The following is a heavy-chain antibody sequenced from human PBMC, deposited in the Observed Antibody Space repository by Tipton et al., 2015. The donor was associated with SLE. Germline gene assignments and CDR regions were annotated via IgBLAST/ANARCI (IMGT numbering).Heavy chain of an antibody. CDR3: ARVGEAYY. CDR1: GYSISSGYY. Sequence: TLSLTCAVSGYSISSGYYWGWIRQPPGKGLEWIGSIYHSGSTYYNPSLKSRVTISVDTSKNQFSLKLSSVTAADTAVYYCARVGEAYYWGQGTLVTVSS. V-gene: IGHV4-38-2*01. J-gene: IGHJ4*02. CDR2: IYHSGST. D-gene: IGHD3-10*01.